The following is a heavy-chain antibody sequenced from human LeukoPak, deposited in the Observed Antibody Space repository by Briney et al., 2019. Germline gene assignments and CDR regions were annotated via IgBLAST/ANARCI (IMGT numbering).Heavy chain of an antibody. V-gene: IGHV3-48*03. J-gene: IGHJ4*02. CDR1: GFTFSSYE. Sequence: PGGSLRPSCAASGFTFSSYEMNWVRQAPGKGLEWVSYISSSGSTIYYADSVKGRFTISRDNAKNSLYLQMNSLRAEDTAVYYCATTGYSSGWSQEDYWGQGTLVTVSS. CDR3: ATTGYSSGWSQEDY. CDR2: ISSSGSTI. D-gene: IGHD6-19*01.